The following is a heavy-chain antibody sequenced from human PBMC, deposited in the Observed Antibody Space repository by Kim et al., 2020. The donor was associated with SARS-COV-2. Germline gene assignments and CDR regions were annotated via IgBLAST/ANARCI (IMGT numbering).Heavy chain of an antibody. Sequence: SVKVSCKASGGTFSSYAISWVRQAPGQGLEWMGGIIPIFGTANYAQKFQGRVTITADESTSTAYMELSSLRSEDTAVYYCARDRRFYYDSSGYALDYWGQGTLVTVSS. CDR3: ARDRRFYYDSSGYALDY. CDR2: IIPIFGTA. V-gene: IGHV1-69*13. CDR1: GGTFSSYA. D-gene: IGHD3-22*01. J-gene: IGHJ4*02.